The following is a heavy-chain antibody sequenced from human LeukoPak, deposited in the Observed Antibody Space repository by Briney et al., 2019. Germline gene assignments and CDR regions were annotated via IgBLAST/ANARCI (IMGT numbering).Heavy chain of an antibody. Sequence: SETLSLTCTVSGDSISGYYWSWIRQPPGKGLEWIGYIYHSGSTDYNPSFRSRVTISVDTSTNQFYLRLSSVTAADTAIYYCARGGYSNGFGPNWFDPWGQGTLVTVSS. D-gene: IGHD5-12*01. J-gene: IGHJ5*02. CDR3: ARGGYSNGFGPNWFDP. CDR2: IYHSGST. V-gene: IGHV4-59*01. CDR1: GDSISGYY.